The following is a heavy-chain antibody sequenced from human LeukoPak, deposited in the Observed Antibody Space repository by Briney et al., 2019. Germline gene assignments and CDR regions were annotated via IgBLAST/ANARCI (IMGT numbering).Heavy chain of an antibody. CDR1: GGSISSSSDY. J-gene: IGHJ4*02. D-gene: IGHD6-19*01. V-gene: IGHV4-39*01. CDR3: ASTPSGSSAWYYFDK. Sequence: PSETLSLTCTVSGGSISSSSDYWGWIRQPPGKGLEWIGSIYYSGNTCYNPSLKSRVTISVDTSKKQFSLKLSSVTAADTAVYYCASTPSGSSAWYYFDKWGQGTLVTVSS. CDR2: IYYSGNT.